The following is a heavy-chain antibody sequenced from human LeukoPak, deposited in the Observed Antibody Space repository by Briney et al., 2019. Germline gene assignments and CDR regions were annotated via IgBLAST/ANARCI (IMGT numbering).Heavy chain of an antibody. V-gene: IGHV4-61*02. Sequence: SQTLSLTCTVSGGSISSGSYYWSWIRQPAGKGLEWIGRIYTSGSTNYNPSLKSRVTISVDTSKNQFSLKLSSVTAADTAVYYCARAPYCSSTSCSRRYYYYMDVWGKGTTVTVSS. CDR1: GGSISSGSYY. CDR2: IYTSGST. D-gene: IGHD2-2*01. J-gene: IGHJ6*03. CDR3: ARAPYCSSTSCSRRYYYYMDV.